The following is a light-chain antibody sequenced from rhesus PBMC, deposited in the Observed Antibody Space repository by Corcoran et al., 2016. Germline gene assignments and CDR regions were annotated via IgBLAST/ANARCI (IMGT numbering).Light chain of an antibody. CDR3: MQSTKDPWT. Sequence: DIVMTQSPLSLPVTPGEPASMSCRSTQSLLHSNGNTYLHWYLQKPGQSPRLLISKVTNRESGGPDRFSGRWSGTDFTLKISRVEPEDVGVYYCMQSTKDPWTFGQGTKVEIK. J-gene: IGKJ1*01. CDR2: KVT. V-gene: IGKV2S3*01. CDR1: QSLLHSNGNTY.